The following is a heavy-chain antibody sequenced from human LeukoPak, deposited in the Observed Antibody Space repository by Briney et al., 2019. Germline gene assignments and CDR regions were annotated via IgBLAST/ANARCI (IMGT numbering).Heavy chain of an antibody. V-gene: IGHV3-23*01. Sequence: KGXXXVSAINGDGSDTIYTDSVKDRFTVSRDNSKNTLYLQMQSLRAEDTAVYYCAKGGGYAPLDYWGQGTLVSVSS. CDR3: AKGGGYAPLDY. J-gene: IGHJ4*02. D-gene: IGHD5-12*01. CDR2: INGDGSDT.